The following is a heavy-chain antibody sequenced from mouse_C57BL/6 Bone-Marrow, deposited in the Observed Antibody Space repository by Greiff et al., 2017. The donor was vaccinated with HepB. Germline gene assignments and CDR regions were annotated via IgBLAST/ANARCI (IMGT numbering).Heavy chain of an antibody. D-gene: IGHD1-1*01. V-gene: IGHV1-69*01. CDR3: ARERIYYYGSSYYFDY. CDR2: IDPSDSYT. CDR1: GYTFTSYW. J-gene: IGHJ2*01. Sequence: QVQLQQSGAELVMPGASVKLSCKASGYTFTSYWMLWVKQRPGQGLEWIGEIDPSDSYTNYNQKFKGKSTLTVDKSSSTAYMQLSSLTSEDSAVYYCARERIYYYGSSYYFDYWGQGTTLTVSS.